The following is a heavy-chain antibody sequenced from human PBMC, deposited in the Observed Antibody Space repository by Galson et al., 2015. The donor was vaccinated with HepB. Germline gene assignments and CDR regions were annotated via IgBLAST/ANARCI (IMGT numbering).Heavy chain of an antibody. CDR2: ISGSGNT. V-gene: IGHV3-23*01. J-gene: IGHJ6*03. CDR3: AKPRDRVTCSSTGCYPGGYYYYYMDV. CDR1: GFNFGSYA. D-gene: IGHD2-2*01. Sequence: SLRLSCATSGFNFGSYAMSWVRQAPGKGLEWVSGISGSGNTFYADSVKDRFIISRDNSKNTLYLHMNTLRAEDTAVYFCAKPRDRVTCSSTGCYPGGYYYYYMDVWGKGTTVTVSS.